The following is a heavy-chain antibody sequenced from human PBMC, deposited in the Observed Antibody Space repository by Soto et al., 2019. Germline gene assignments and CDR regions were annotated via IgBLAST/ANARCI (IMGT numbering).Heavy chain of an antibody. Sequence: PGGSLRLSCAASGFTFSDYYMSWIRQAPGKGLEWVSYISSSSSYTSYADSVKGRFTISRDNAKNSLYLQMNSLRAEDTAVYYCARHIVVVPAAIPDVNFDYWGPGTLVTVSS. J-gene: IGHJ4*02. CDR3: ARHIVVVPAAIPDVNFDY. D-gene: IGHD2-2*01. CDR2: ISSSSSYT. V-gene: IGHV3-11*06. CDR1: GFTFSDYY.